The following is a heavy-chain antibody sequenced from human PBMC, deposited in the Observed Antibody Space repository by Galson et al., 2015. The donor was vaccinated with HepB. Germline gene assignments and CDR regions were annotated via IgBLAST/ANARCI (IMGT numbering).Heavy chain of an antibody. CDR1: GFTFSSYG. V-gene: IGHV3-30*18. CDR3: AKDPRTKVGIAAAGTQPAFDY. Sequence: SLRLSCAASGFTFSSYGMHWARQAPGKGLEWVALISYDGSNKYYADSVKGRFTISRDNSKNTLYLQMNSLRAGDTAVYYCAKDPRTKVGIAAAGTQPAFDYWGQGTLVTVSS. J-gene: IGHJ4*02. CDR2: ISYDGSNK. D-gene: IGHD6-13*01.